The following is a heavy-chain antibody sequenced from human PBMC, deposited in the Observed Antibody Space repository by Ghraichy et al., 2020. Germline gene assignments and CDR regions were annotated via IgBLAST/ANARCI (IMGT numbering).Heavy chain of an antibody. V-gene: IGHV4-31*03. Sequence: SETLSLTCTVSGGSISSGGHYWNWIRQYPGKGLEWIGYIYDSGSTDYNPSLKSRVAISVDTSKTQFSLNLSSVTAADTAVYYCARDLGFQSRHCNNDLCYRTAGAVDVWGQGTLVIVSS. CDR3: ARDLGFQSRHCNNDLCYRTAGAVDV. D-gene: IGHD2-8*01. CDR1: GGSISSGGHY. J-gene: IGHJ5*02. CDR2: IYDSGST.